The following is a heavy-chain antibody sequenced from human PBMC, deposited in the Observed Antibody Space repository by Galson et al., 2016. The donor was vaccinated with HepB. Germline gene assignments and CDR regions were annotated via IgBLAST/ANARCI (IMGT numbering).Heavy chain of an antibody. CDR1: GGSFSGYY. D-gene: IGHD4-17*01. Sequence: ETLSLTCAVYGGSFSGYYWSWIRQPPGKGLEWIGEINHSGSTNYNPSLKSRVTISVDTSKNQFSLKLSSVTAADTAVYYCARGDNPDYGDYASAYYYMDVWGKGTTVTVTS. J-gene: IGHJ6*03. V-gene: IGHV4-34*01. CDR3: ARGDNPDYGDYASAYYYMDV. CDR2: INHSGST.